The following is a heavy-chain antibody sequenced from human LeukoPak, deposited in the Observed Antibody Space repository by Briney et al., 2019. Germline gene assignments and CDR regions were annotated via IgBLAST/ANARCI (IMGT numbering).Heavy chain of an antibody. CDR2: ISSSSSYI. J-gene: IGHJ3*02. D-gene: IGHD2-8*01. CDR3: ARSPRLMVYAIGAFDI. V-gene: IGHV3-21*01. CDR1: GFTFSSYS. Sequence: GGSLRLSCAASGFTFSSYSMNWVRQAPGKGLEWVSSISSSSSYIYYADSVKGRFTISRDNTKNSLYLQMNSLRAEDTAVYYCARSPRLMVYAIGAFDIWGQGTMVTVSS.